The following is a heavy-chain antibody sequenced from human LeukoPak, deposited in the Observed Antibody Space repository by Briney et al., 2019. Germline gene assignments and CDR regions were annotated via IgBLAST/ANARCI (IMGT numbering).Heavy chain of an antibody. V-gene: IGHV3-30*02. CDR3: AKALSGGIKEVDY. Sequence: PGGSLRLSCAASGFTFSSYGMHSVRQAPGKGLEWVAFIRYDGSNKYYTDSVKGRFTLSRDNSKNTLDAQMNSLRAEDTAVYYCAKALSGGIKEVDYWGQGTLVTVSS. D-gene: IGHD1-14*01. CDR1: GFTFSSYG. J-gene: IGHJ4*02. CDR2: IRYDGSNK.